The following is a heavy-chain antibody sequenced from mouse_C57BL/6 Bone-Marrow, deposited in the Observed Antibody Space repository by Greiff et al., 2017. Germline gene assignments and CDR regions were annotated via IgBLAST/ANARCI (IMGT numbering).Heavy chain of an antibody. CDR1: GYAFSSSW. CDR2: IYPGDGDT. D-gene: IGHD1-1*02. Sequence: QVQLKESGPELVKPGASVKISCKASGYAFSSSWMNWVKQRPGKGLEWIGRIYPGDGDTNYNGKFKGKATLTADKSSSTAYMQLSSLTSEDSAVYFCAGGLSLFAYWGQGTLVTVSA. J-gene: IGHJ3*01. V-gene: IGHV1-82*01. CDR3: AGGLSLFAY.